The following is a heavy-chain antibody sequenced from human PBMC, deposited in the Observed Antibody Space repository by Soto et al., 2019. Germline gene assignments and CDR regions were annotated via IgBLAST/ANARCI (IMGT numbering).Heavy chain of an antibody. CDR1: GYTFTSYA. CDR3: ARSLLDEYSSSWRSAYYGMDV. D-gene: IGHD2-2*01. J-gene: IGHJ6*02. V-gene: IGHV1-2*02. Sequence: ASVKVSCKASGYTFTSYAMHWVRQAPGQRLEWMGWINPNSGGTNNAQKFQGRVTMTRDTSTSTVYMELSALISDDTAVYFCARSLLDEYSSSWRSAYYGMDVWGQGTTVTVSS. CDR2: INPNSGGT.